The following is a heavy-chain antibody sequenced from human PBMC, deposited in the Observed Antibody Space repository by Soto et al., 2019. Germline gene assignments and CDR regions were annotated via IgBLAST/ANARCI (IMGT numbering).Heavy chain of an antibody. CDR2: ISPGSRYP. CDR3: VRGGGRGLFDP. CDR1: GFTFGDSY. J-gene: IGHJ5*02. D-gene: IGHD2-15*01. V-gene: IGHV3-11*06. Sequence: GGSLRLSCAGSGFTFGDSYMSWIRQAPGKGLEWLSYISPGSRYPAYADSVKGRFTITRDNAKRSRYLQVMSLTAEDTAIYYCVRGGGRGLFDPWGQGTMVTVSS.